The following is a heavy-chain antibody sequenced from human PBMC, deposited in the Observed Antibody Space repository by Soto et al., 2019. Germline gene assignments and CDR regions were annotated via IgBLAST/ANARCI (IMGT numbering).Heavy chain of an antibody. J-gene: IGHJ6*03. CDR3: ARVGGRCTNGVCPPGDNYYYMDV. V-gene: IGHV3-7*01. D-gene: IGHD2-8*01. Sequence: GGSLRLSCAASGFTFSSYWMSWVRQAPGKGLEWVANIKQDGSEKYYVDSVKGRFTISRDNAKNSLYLQMNSLRAEDTAVYYCARVGGRCTNGVCPPGDNYYYMDVWGKGTTVTVSS. CDR1: GFTFSSYW. CDR2: IKQDGSEK.